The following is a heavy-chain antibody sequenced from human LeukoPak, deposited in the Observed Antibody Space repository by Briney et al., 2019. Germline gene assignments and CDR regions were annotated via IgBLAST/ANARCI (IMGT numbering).Heavy chain of an antibody. J-gene: IGHJ3*02. CDR2: ISVINSGNT. D-gene: IGHD2-21*02. V-gene: IGHV1-18*01. Sequence: ASVKVSCKASGYTFSSYGINWVRQAPGQGLEWMGWISVINSGNTRYAQNFQGRLTMTTDTSTTTAYMELRSLRSDDTAGYYCSREFPFCGADCFSGVFDIWGQGTMVTVS. CDR1: GYTFSSYG. CDR3: SREFPFCGADCFSGVFDI.